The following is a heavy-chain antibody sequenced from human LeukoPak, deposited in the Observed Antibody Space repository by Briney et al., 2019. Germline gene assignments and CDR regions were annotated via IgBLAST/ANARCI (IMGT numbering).Heavy chain of an antibody. Sequence: GGSLRLSCAASGLTFSDYYMSWIRQAPGKGLEWVSYISSSSSYTNYADSVKGRFTISRDNAKNSLYLQMNSLRAEDTAVYYCARGKSYGSGSYQYWGQGTLVTVSS. D-gene: IGHD3-10*01. J-gene: IGHJ4*02. CDR2: ISSSSSYT. CDR3: ARGKSYGSGSYQY. CDR1: GLTFSDYY. V-gene: IGHV3-11*06.